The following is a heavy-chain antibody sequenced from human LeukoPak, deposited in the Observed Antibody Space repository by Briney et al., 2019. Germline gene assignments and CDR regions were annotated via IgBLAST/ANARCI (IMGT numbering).Heavy chain of an antibody. V-gene: IGHV1-24*01. CDR1: GYTLTELS. J-gene: IGHJ4*02. D-gene: IGHD1-7*01. CDR2: FDPEDGET. CDR3: ATGITGTTGWISPHTADY. Sequence: PVASVKVSGKVSGYTLTELSMHWVRQAPGKGLEWMGGFDPEDGETIYAQKFQGRVTMTEDTSTDTAYMELSSLRSEDTAVYYCATGITGTTGWISPHTADYWGQGTLVTVSS.